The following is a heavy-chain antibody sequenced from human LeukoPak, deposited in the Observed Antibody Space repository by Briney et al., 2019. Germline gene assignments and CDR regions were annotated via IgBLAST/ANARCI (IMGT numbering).Heavy chain of an antibody. J-gene: IGHJ5*01. D-gene: IGHD1-26*01. CDR3: ARGSSETYINWFDS. CDR2: INPSVVTT. V-gene: IGHV1-46*01. Sequence: GASVKVSCKASGYTFTNYYIHWVRQAPGQGLEWMGLINPSVVTTSYAQNFQGRVTMTRDTSTSTVYMELSSLRSEDTAMYYCARGSSETYINWFDSWGQGTLVTVSS. CDR1: GYTFTNYY.